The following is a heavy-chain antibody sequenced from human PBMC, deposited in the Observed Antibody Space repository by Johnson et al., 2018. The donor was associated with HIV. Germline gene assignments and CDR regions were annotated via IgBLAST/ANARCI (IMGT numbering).Heavy chain of an antibody. CDR1: GITFSSYG. Sequence: QEQLVESGGGVVQPGRSLRLSCEASGITFSSYGMNWVRQAPGKGLEWVAVIWYDGSNKYYADSVKGRFTISRDNAKNTLYLQMNSLRAEDTAVYYCAREVDTSWLSAFDIWGQGTMVTVSS. D-gene: IGHD5-18*01. CDR2: IWYDGSNK. CDR3: AREVDTSWLSAFDI. V-gene: IGHV3-33*01. J-gene: IGHJ3*02.